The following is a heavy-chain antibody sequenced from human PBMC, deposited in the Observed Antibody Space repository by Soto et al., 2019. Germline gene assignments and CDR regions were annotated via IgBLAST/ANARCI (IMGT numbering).Heavy chain of an antibody. V-gene: IGHV3-7*03. CDR1: GFTFSSYW. CDR3: ARSSFGSYYGMDV. CDR2: IKQDGSEK. J-gene: IGHJ6*02. Sequence: PGGSLRLSCAASGFTFSSYWMSWVRQAPGKGLEWVANIKQDGSEKYYVDSVKGRFTISRDNAKNSLYPQMNNLRAEDTAVYYCARSSFGSYYGMDVWGQGTKVTVYS. D-gene: IGHD1-26*01.